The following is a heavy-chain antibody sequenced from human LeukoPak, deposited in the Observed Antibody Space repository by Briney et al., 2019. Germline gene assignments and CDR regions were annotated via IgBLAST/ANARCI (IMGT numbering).Heavy chain of an antibody. Sequence: ASVKVSRKASGYTFTDYFMYWVRQAPGQGLEWMAWINPNNGDTKYEQKFQGRVTMTRDTSISTAYMELSSLRSDDTAVYYCARRTRGNDLDYWGQGTLVTVSS. D-gene: IGHD5-12*01. V-gene: IGHV1-2*02. CDR1: GYTFTDYF. J-gene: IGHJ4*02. CDR3: ARRTRGNDLDY. CDR2: INPNNGDT.